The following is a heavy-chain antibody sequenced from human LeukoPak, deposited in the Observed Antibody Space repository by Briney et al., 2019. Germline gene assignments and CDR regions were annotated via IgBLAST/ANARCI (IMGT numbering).Heavy chain of an antibody. CDR3: ARAFPRYFDWVGAFDI. Sequence: KPGASVKVSCKASGYTFTGYYMHWVRQAPGQGLEWMGWINPNSGGTNYAQKFQGRVTMTRDTSISTAYMELSRLRSDDTAVYYCARAFPRYFDWVGAFDIWGQGTMVTVSS. V-gene: IGHV1-2*02. CDR2: INPNSGGT. CDR1: GYTFTGYY. J-gene: IGHJ3*02. D-gene: IGHD3-9*01.